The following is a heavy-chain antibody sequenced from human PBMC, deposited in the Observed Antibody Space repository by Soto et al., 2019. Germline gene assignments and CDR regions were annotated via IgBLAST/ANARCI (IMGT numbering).Heavy chain of an antibody. V-gene: IGHV4-34*01. CDR3: AGQHSGSYPYQGDLSDPFSFDY. D-gene: IGHD1-26*01. CDR1: GGFVTSDSYY. J-gene: IGHJ4*02. CDR2: INHSGST. Sequence: PSETLSLTCAVYGGFVTSDSYYWSCIRQPPGKGLEWIGEINHSGSTNYNPSLKSRVTISVDTSKNQFSLKLSSVTAADTAVYYCAGQHSGSYPYQGDLSDPFSFDYWGQGTLVTVSS.